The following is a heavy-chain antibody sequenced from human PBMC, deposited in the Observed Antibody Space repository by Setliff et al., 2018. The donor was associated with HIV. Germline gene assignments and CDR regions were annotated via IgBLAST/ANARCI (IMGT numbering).Heavy chain of an antibody. CDR1: GFTFSKYW. CDR2: VNPDGSEA. D-gene: IGHD3-10*01. V-gene: IGHV3-7*01. J-gene: IGHJ4*02. Sequence: GGSLRLYCAASGFTFSKYWMSWVRQAPGKGLEWVASVNPDGSEASSVGSMKGRFTVSRDNAKNSLSLQMNSLRVEDTAVYYCADPPSGYWGQGTLVTVSS. CDR3: ADPPSGY.